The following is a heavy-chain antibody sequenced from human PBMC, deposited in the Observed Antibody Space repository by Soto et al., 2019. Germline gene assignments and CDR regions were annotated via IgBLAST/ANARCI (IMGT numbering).Heavy chain of an antibody. CDR2: MYYSGST. V-gene: IGHV4-39*01. J-gene: IGHJ4*02. CDR1: GCPINSSSYY. Sequence: SETLSLTCTVSGCPINSSSYYWGWIRQPPGKGLEWIGTMYYSGSTYYNPSLKSRVSISVDTSKNQFSLKLSSVTAADTAVYYCATHEYGDLTFCYWGQGTLVTVSS. D-gene: IGHD4-17*01. CDR3: ATHEYGDLTFCY.